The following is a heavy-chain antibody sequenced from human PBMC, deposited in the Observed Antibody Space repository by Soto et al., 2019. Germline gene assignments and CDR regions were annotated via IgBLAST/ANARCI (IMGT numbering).Heavy chain of an antibody. CDR2: IYHTGNT. V-gene: IGHV4-4*02. CDR1: GGSISSSNW. Sequence: QVQLQESGPGLVKPSGTLSLTCAVSGGSISSSNWWSWVRQPPGKGLEWIGEIYHTGNTNYNPSLKIRVTMSLDKSKNQFSLKLSSVTAADTALYYCARVACRYYFHSSGYPCWFFDSWGQGTLVTVSS. D-gene: IGHD3-22*01. J-gene: IGHJ4*02. CDR3: ARVACRYYFHSSGYPCWFFDS.